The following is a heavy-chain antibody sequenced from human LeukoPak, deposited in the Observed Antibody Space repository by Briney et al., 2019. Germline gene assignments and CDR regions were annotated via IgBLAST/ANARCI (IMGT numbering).Heavy chain of an antibody. Sequence: SETLSLTCTVSGGSISSYYWSWIRQPPGKGLEWIGYIYGSGDTMYNPSLESRVTISMDTSKNQFSLKVTSVTAADTAVYYCARRSSTPNWYFDLWGRGTLVTVSS. J-gene: IGHJ2*01. V-gene: IGHV4-4*09. CDR2: IYGSGDT. CDR3: ARRSSTPNWYFDL. CDR1: GGSISSYY. D-gene: IGHD6-13*01.